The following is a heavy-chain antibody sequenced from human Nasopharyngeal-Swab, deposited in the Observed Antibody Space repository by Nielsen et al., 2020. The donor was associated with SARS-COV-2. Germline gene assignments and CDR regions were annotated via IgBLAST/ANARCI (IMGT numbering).Heavy chain of an antibody. D-gene: IGHD5-24*01. CDR2: IFYTGNT. V-gene: IGHV4-61*05. CDR1: GVSIASSRFY. Sequence: SETLSLTCNVSGVSIASSRFYWAWFRQPPGKGLEWIGYIFYTGNTQYNPSLKSRVTISVDAPKNQLSLILTSVTAADTAMYYCARPRGDGYNFDAFDIWGRGTMVTVSS. J-gene: IGHJ3*02. CDR3: ARPRGDGYNFDAFDI.